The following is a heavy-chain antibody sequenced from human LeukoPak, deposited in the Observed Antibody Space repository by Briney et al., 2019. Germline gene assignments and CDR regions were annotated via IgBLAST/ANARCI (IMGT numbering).Heavy chain of an antibody. CDR2: ISSGSSTI. CDR3: ARIETVADAFDI. J-gene: IGHJ3*02. D-gene: IGHD1-1*01. Sequence: GGSLRLSCAASGFTFSTYSMNWVRQAPGKGLEWLSYISSGSSTIYYADSVKGRFTISRDNSKNTLYLQMNSLRAEDTAVYYCARIETVADAFDIWGQGTLVTVSS. V-gene: IGHV3-48*01. CDR1: GFTFSTYS.